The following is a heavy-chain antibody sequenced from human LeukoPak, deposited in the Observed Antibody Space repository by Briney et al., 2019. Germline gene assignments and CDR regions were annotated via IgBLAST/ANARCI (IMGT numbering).Heavy chain of an antibody. V-gene: IGHV4-59*01. CDR3: ARDPAGLNWFDP. Sequence: PSETLSLTCTVSGGSISSYYWSWIRQPPGKGLEWIGYTYYGGSTNYNPSLKSRVTISVDTSKNQFSLKLSSVTAADTAVYYCARDPAGLNWFDPWGQGTLVTVSS. J-gene: IGHJ5*02. CDR2: TYYGGST. CDR1: GGSISSYY. D-gene: IGHD6-13*01.